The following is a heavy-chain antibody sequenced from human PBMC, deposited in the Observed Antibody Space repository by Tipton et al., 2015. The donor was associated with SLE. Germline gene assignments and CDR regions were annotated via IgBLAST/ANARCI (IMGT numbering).Heavy chain of an antibody. Sequence: SLRLSCVVSGFTFSNYWMSWVRPAPGKGLEWVANIKQDGSENYYMDSVEGRFTISRDNAKNSLNLQMNSLRVEDTAVYYCARAWYSGYDHRAVDAFDIWGQGTMVTVSS. J-gene: IGHJ3*02. D-gene: IGHD5-12*01. CDR1: GFTFSNYW. CDR2: IKQDGSEN. CDR3: ARAWYSGYDHRAVDAFDI. V-gene: IGHV3-7*01.